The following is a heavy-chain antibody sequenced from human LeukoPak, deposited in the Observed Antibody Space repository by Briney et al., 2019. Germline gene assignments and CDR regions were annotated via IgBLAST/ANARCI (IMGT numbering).Heavy chain of an antibody. CDR3: ARVPQYYYGSDFDI. V-gene: IGHV1-18*01. J-gene: IGHJ3*02. D-gene: IGHD3-10*01. CDR1: GYTFISYG. Sequence: GASVKVSCKASGYTFISYGISWVRQAPGQGLEWMGWISAYNGNTNYAQKLQGRVTMTTDTSTSTAYMELRSLRSDDTAVYYCARVPQYYYGSDFDIWGQGTMVTVSS. CDR2: ISAYNGNT.